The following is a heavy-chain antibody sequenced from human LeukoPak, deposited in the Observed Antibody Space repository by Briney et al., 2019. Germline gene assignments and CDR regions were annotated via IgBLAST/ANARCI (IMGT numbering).Heavy chain of an antibody. Sequence: SETLSLTCTVSGGSISSYYWSWIRQPAGKGLEWIGRIYTSGSTNYNPSLKSRVTMSVGTSKNQFSLKLSSVTAADTAVYYCARDGYCSGGSCHGRDGMDVWGQGTTVTVSS. D-gene: IGHD2-15*01. CDR3: ARDGYCSGGSCHGRDGMDV. J-gene: IGHJ6*02. CDR1: GGSISSYY. V-gene: IGHV4-4*07. CDR2: IYTSGST.